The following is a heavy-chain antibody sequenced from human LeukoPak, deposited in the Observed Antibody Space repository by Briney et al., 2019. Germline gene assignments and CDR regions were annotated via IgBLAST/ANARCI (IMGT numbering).Heavy chain of an antibody. CDR1: GGSISSSSYY. Sequence: SETLSPTCTVSGGSISSSSYYWGWIRQPPGKGLEWIGSIYYSGSTYYNPSLKSRVTISVDTSKNQFSLKLSSVTAADTAVYYCARQLYSSGWYGVFWFDPWGQGTLVTVSS. CDR3: ARQLYSSGWYGVFWFDP. D-gene: IGHD6-19*01. CDR2: IYYSGST. J-gene: IGHJ5*02. V-gene: IGHV4-39*01.